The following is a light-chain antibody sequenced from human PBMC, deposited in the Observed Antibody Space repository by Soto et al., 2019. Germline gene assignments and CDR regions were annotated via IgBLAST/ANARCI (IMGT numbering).Light chain of an antibody. CDR1: QSISSW. J-gene: IGKJ4*01. V-gene: IGKV1-12*01. CDR3: QQANSFPRT. Sequence: IQMTNSPSTLSASVAYTVTITSLASQSISSWLAWYQQKPGKAPKVLIYDASALPRGVPSRFSGSGSGTDFTLTISSLQPEDFATYYCQQANSFPRTFGGGTKVDIK. CDR2: DAS.